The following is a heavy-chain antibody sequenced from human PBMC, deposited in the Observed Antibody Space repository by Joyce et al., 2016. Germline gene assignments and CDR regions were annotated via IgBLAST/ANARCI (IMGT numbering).Heavy chain of an antibody. CDR1: GYTFTSYG. V-gene: IGHV1-18*01. CDR2: ISAYNGNT. J-gene: IGHJ6*02. CDR3: ARDIAVVAAATSATYYYGMDV. D-gene: IGHD2-2*01. Sequence: QVQLVQSGAEVKKPGASVKVSCKASGYTFTSYGISWVRQAPGQGLEWMGWISAYNGNTNYAQNFQGRVTMNTDTSTSTAYMELRSLRSDDTAVYYCARDIAVVAAATSATYYYGMDVWGQGTTVTVSS.